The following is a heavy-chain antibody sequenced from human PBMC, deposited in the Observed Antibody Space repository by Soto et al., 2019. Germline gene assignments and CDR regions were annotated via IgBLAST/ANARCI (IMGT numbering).Heavy chain of an antibody. CDR2: IYYSGST. CDR1: GGSISSGADY. V-gene: IGHV4-31*03. Sequence: QVQLQESGPGLVKPSQTLSLTCTVSGGSISSGADYWSCIRQHPGKGLEWIGYIYYSGSTYYNPSLKSRVTISVDTSKNQFSLKLSSVTAADTAVYYCAIYDSSGSRGFQHWGQGTLVTVSS. CDR3: AIYDSSGSRGFQH. D-gene: IGHD3-22*01. J-gene: IGHJ1*01.